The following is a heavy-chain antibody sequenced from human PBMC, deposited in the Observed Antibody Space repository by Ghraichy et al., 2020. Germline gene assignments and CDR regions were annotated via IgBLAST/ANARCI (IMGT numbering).Heavy chain of an antibody. J-gene: IGHJ5*02. Sequence: SETLSLTCSVSGGSVSSGNYYWSWIRQPPGKGLEWIGYTHVHYSGSSNYNPSLKSRVTISVDTTKNQLSLKLSSVTAADTAVYYCARAPWGSYGLWFDPWGHGTLVTVSA. CDR2: THVHYSGSS. V-gene: IGHV4-61*01. CDR1: GGSVSSGNYY. D-gene: IGHD3-16*01. CDR3: ARAPWGSYGLWFDP.